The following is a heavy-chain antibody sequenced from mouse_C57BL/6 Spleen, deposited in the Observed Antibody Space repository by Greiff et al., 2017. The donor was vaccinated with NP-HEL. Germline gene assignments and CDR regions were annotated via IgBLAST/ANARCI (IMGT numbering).Heavy chain of an antibody. CDR2: IHPNSGST. D-gene: IGHD2-1*01. V-gene: IGHV1-64*01. CDR3: ASHYGNYVAFAY. CDR1: GYTFTSYW. J-gene: IGHJ3*01. Sequence: QVQLQQPGAELVKPGASVELSCKASGYTFTSYWMHWVKQRPGQGLEWIGMIHPNSGSTNYNEKFKSKATLTVDKSSSTAYMQLSSLTSEDSAVYYCASHYGNYVAFAYWGQGTLVTVSA.